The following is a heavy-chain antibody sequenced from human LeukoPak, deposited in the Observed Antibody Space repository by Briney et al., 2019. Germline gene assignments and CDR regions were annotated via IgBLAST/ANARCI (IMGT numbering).Heavy chain of an antibody. V-gene: IGHV1-69*06. CDR3: ARDHMTTVTTNVNWFDP. Sequence: SVKVSCKASGGTFSSYAISWVRQAPGQGLEWMGGIIPIFGTANYAQKFQGRVTITADKSTSTAYMELSSLRSEDTAVYYCARDHMTTVTTNVNWFDPWGQGTLVTVSS. J-gene: IGHJ5*02. CDR1: GGTFSSYA. D-gene: IGHD4-17*01. CDR2: IIPIFGTA.